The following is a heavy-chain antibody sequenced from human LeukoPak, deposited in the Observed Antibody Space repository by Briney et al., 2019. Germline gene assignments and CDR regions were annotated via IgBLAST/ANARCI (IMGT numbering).Heavy chain of an antibody. J-gene: IGHJ4*02. Sequence: GGSLRLSCAASGFTFSSYVMHWVRQAPGKGLEWVAFIRYDGSNKFYADSVKGRFTISRDNSKSTLYLQMNSLRAEDTAVYYCANSGGYYPTGYFDYWGQGTLVTVSS. CDR3: ANSGGYYPTGYFDY. V-gene: IGHV3-30*02. D-gene: IGHD3-22*01. CDR2: IRYDGSNK. CDR1: GFTFSSYV.